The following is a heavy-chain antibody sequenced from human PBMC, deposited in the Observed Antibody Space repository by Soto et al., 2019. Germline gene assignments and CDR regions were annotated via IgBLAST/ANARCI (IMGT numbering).Heavy chain of an antibody. J-gene: IGHJ4*02. D-gene: IGHD6-13*01. CDR1: GFTFSNAW. Sequence: PGGSLRLSCAASGFTFSNAWMNWVRQAPGKGLEWVGRIKSKTDGGTTDYAAPVKGRFTISRDDSKNTLYLQMNSLKTEDTAVYYCTTDQIFPHSLGIAAAAPFDYWGQGTLVTVSS. CDR3: TTDQIFPHSLGIAAAAPFDY. CDR2: IKSKTDGGTT. V-gene: IGHV3-15*07.